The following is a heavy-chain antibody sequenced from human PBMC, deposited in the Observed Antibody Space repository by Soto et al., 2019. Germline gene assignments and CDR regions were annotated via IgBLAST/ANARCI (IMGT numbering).Heavy chain of an antibody. CDR1: GYTFTSYG. D-gene: IGHD3-10*01. CDR2: INVYNGNT. V-gene: IGHV1-18*01. J-gene: IGHJ4*02. CDR3: ARYTSRGEYDY. Sequence: QVQLVQSGAEVKKPGATVKVSCEASGYTFTSYGISWVRQAPGQGLEWMGWINVYNGNTNYEQKLQGRVTMTTDTSTSTAYLDLRSLRSDDTAVYFCARYTSRGEYDYWGQGTLVTVSS.